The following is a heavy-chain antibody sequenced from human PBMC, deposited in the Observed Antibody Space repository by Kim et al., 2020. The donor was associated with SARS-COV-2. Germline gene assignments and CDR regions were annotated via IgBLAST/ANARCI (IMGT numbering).Heavy chain of an antibody. V-gene: IGHV1-2*02. CDR3: ARATMVRGGNWFDP. Sequence: AQKFQGRVTMTRDTSISTAYMELSRLRSDDTAVYYCARATMVRGGNWFDPWGQGTLVTVSS. J-gene: IGHJ5*02. D-gene: IGHD3-10*01.